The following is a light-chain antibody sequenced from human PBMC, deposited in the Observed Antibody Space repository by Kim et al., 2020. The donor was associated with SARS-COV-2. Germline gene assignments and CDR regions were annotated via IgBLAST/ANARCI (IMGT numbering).Light chain of an antibody. V-gene: IGKV4-1*01. Sequence: DIVMTQSPDSLTVSLGERATINCKSSQSVLYSPDNRNCLAWYQHKPGQPPKLLIYSASTRVSGVPDRFTGSGSVTDFTLTISSLQAEDVAVYYCQQYLGSPPYTFGQGTKLEI. J-gene: IGKJ2*01. CDR1: QSVLYSPDNRNC. CDR3: QQYLGSPPYT. CDR2: SAS.